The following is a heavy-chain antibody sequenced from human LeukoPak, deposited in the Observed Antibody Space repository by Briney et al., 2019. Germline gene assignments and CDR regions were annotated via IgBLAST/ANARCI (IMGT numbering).Heavy chain of an antibody. V-gene: IGHV1-3*02. CDR3: ARGFDSSWYGYGMDV. D-gene: IGHD6-13*01. J-gene: IGHJ6*02. CDR1: GYTFTSYA. CDR2: SNAGNGNT. Sequence: ASVKVSCKASGYTFTSYAMHWVRQAPGQRLEWMGWSNAGNGNTKYSQEFQGRVTITRDTSASTAYMELSSLRSEDTAVYYCARGFDSSWYGYGMDVWGQGTTVTVSS.